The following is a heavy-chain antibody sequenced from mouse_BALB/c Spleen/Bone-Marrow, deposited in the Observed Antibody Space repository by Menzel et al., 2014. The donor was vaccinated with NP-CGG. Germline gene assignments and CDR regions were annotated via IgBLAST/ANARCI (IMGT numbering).Heavy chain of an antibody. J-gene: IGHJ4*01. D-gene: IGHD3-2*02. CDR1: GFSLTNYG. V-gene: IGHV2-9*02. CDR3: ARVTSSAVGAMDY. Sequence: VQLVESGPGLVSPSQSLSIPCTVSGFSLTNYGFHWVRQPPGKGLEWLGVIWAGGSTNYNSALMSRLSISKDNSKSQVFLKMNSLQTDGTAMYYCARVTSSAVGAMDYWGQGTSVTVSS. CDR2: IWAGGST.